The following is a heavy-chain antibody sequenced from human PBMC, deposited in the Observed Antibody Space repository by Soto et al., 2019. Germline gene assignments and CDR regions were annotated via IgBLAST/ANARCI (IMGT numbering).Heavy chain of an antibody. Sequence: EVQLLESGGGLVQPGGSLRLSCAASGFTFSSYAMSWVRQAPGKGLEWVSAISGSGGSTYYADSVKGRFTISRDNSKNTLYLHMNSLRAEDTAVYYCAKDLGQWLDLSYYYYYYMDVWGKGTTVTVSS. V-gene: IGHV3-23*01. CDR1: GFTFSSYA. D-gene: IGHD6-19*01. CDR3: AKDLGQWLDLSYYYYYYMDV. CDR2: ISGSGGST. J-gene: IGHJ6*03.